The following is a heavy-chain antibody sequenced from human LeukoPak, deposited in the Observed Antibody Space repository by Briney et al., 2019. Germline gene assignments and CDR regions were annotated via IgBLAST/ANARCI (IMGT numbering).Heavy chain of an antibody. D-gene: IGHD6-25*01. CDR1: GFTFRNYE. V-gene: IGHV3-48*03. J-gene: IGHJ4*02. Sequence: GGSLRLSCAASGFTFRNYEMNWVRQAPGKGLEWVSYISNSGANIFYADYVKGRFTVSRDNAKNSLFLQMNSLRPEDTAVYYCARDAHSGDGWGQGTLVTVSS. CDR3: ARDAHSGDG. CDR2: ISNSGANI.